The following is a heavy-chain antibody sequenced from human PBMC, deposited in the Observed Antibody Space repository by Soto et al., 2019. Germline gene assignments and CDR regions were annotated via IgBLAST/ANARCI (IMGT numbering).Heavy chain of an antibody. V-gene: IGHV1-8*01. CDR3: ARGRYSYGWSWFDP. Sequence: ASVKVSCKASGYTFTSYDINWVRQATGQGLEWMGWMNPNSGNTGYAQKFQGRVAMTRNTSISTAYMELSSLRSEDTAVYYCARGRYSYGWSWFDPWGQGTLVTVSS. CDR1: GYTFTSYD. J-gene: IGHJ5*02. CDR2: MNPNSGNT. D-gene: IGHD5-18*01.